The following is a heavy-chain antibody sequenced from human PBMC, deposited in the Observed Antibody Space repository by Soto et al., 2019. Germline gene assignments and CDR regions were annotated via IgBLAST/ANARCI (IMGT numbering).Heavy chain of an antibody. CDR1: GYTFTGYY. J-gene: IGHJ6*02. D-gene: IGHD4-17*01. CDR2: INPNSGGT. Sequence: ASVKVSCKASGYTFTGYYMHWVRQAPGQGLEWMGWINPNSGGTNYAQKFQGWVTMTRDTSISTAYMELSRLRSDDTAVYYCARGGVTVTTFKGYYYYGMGVWGQGTTVTVSS. V-gene: IGHV1-2*04. CDR3: ARGGVTVTTFKGYYYYGMGV.